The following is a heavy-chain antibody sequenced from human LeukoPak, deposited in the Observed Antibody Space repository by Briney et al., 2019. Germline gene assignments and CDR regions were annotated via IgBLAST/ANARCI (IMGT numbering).Heavy chain of an antibody. CDR2: ISSSSSTI. CDR1: GFTFSSYS. J-gene: IGHJ6*03. Sequence: GGSLRLSCAASGFTFSSYSMNWVRQAPGKGLEWVSYISSSSSTIYYADSVKGRFTISRDNAKNSLYLQMNSLRAEDTAVYYCARDASFGVDYYYYYYMDVWGKGTTVIVSS. CDR3: ARDASFGVDYYYYYYMDV. V-gene: IGHV3-48*04. D-gene: IGHD3-3*01.